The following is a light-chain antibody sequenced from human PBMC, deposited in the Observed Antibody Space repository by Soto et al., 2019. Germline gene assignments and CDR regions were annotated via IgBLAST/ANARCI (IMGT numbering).Light chain of an antibody. V-gene: IGKV3-11*01. CDR2: DAS. J-gene: IGKJ2*01. CDR1: QSVTSF. Sequence: EIVLTQSPATLSLSPGERATLSCRASQSVTSFLAWYQQKPGQAPRLLIYDASHRTAGIPARFSGSGSGTDFTLTISRLEPEDFAVYYCQQYGTSPVTFGQGTKLEIQ. CDR3: QQYGTSPVT.